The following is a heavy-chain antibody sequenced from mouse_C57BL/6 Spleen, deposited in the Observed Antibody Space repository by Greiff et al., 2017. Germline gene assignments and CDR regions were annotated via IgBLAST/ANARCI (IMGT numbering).Heavy chain of an antibody. CDR2: IDPEDGET. V-gene: IGHV14-2*01. CDR1: GFNIKDYY. Sequence: EVKLVESGAELVKPGASVKLSCTASGFNIKDYYMHWVKQRTEQGLEWIGRIDPEDGETKYAPKFQGKATITADTSSNTAYLQLSSLTSEDTAVYYCAVIYSFSYAMDYWGQGTSVTVSS. J-gene: IGHJ4*01. CDR3: AVIYSFSYAMDY. D-gene: IGHD2-1*01.